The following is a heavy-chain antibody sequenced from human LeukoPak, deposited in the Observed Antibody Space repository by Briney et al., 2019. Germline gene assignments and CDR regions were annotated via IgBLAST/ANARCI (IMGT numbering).Heavy chain of an antibody. CDR3: ARGGYTSSWLNY. CDR1: GGSFSGYY. D-gene: IGHD6-13*01. V-gene: IGHV4-34*01. CDR2: IIHSGVT. J-gene: IGHJ4*02. Sequence: SETLSLTCAVYGGSFSGYYWNWIRQPPGKGLEWIGEIIHSGVTNYNPSLKSRVTISIDTSKNQFSLYLTSVTAADTAVYYCARGGYTSSWLNYWGQGTLVTVSS.